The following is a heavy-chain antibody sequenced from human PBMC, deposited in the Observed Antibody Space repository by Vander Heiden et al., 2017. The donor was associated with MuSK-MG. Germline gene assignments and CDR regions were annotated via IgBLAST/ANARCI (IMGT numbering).Heavy chain of an antibody. CDR2: IVHIRTA. D-gene: IGHD6-13*01. J-gene: IGHJ3*02. CDR1: GCSIRSLSYF. CDR3: ARQDAYSSIWSDRRAFDT. V-gene: IGHV4-39*01. Sequence: QLQLQESGPGLVAPADTPSLPCPVSGCSIRSLSYFWAWIRQHPAKGLAWLGTIVHIRTAYHNPVRESRVATSVDTSKSQLSLRLGSVTAADTALYYCARQDAYSSIWSDRRAFDTWGQGKMVTVSS.